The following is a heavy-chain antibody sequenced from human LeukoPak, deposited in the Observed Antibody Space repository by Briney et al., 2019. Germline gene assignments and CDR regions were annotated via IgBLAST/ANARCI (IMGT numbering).Heavy chain of an antibody. V-gene: IGHV4-34*01. CDR1: GGSFSGYY. J-gene: IGHJ6*03. CDR2: INHSGST. Sequence: SETLSLTCAVYGGSFSGYYWSWIRQPPGKGLEWIGEINHSGSTNYNPSLKSRVTISVDTSKNQFSLKLSSVTAADTAVYYCARGKPTYYDFWSGYYRGHYYYYYMDVWGKGTTVTVSS. D-gene: IGHD3-3*01. CDR3: ARGKPTYYDFWSGYYRGHYYYYYMDV.